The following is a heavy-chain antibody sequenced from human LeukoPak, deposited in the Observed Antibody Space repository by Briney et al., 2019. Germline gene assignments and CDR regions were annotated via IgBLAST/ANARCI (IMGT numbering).Heavy chain of an antibody. J-gene: IGHJ5*02. Sequence: KPSETLSLTCTVSGASISSYYWSWIRQPPGKGLEWIGYIYYSGSTNYNPSLKSRVTISVDTSKNQFSLKLSSVTAADTAVYYCARAGYSYGYGLWFDPWGQGTLVTVSS. CDR3: ARAGYSYGYGLWFDP. CDR1: GASISSYY. CDR2: IYYSGST. D-gene: IGHD5-18*01. V-gene: IGHV4-59*01.